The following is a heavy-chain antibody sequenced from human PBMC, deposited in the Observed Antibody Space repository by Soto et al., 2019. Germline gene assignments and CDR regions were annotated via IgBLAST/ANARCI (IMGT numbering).Heavy chain of an antibody. V-gene: IGHV3-21*01. J-gene: IGHJ4*02. CDR3: AREVPYYYGSGSTYYFDY. CDR2: ISSSSSYI. D-gene: IGHD3-10*01. Sequence: GGSLRLSCAASGFTFSSYSMNWVRQAPGKGLEWVSSISSSSSYIYYADSVKGRLTISRDNAKNSLYLQMNSLRAEDTAVYYCAREVPYYYGSGSTYYFDYWGQGTLVTVSS. CDR1: GFTFSSYS.